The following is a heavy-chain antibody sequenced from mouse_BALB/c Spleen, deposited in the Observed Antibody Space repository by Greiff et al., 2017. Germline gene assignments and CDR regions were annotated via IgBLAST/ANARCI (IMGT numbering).Heavy chain of an antibody. J-gene: IGHJ4*01. Sequence: EVNVVESGGGLVKPGGSLKLSCAASGFTFSDYYMYWVRQTPEKRLEWVATISDGGSYTYYPDSVKGRFTISRDNAKNNLYLQMSSLKSEDTAMYYCARDTSYGNYYAMDYWGQGTSVTVSS. V-gene: IGHV5-4*02. CDR2: ISDGGSYT. CDR3: ARDTSYGNYYAMDY. CDR1: GFTFSDYY. D-gene: IGHD2-10*01.